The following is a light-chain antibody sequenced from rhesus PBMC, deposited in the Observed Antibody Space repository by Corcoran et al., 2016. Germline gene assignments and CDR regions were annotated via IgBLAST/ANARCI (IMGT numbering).Light chain of an antibody. CDR3: QQHENSPWT. CDR2: RAS. CDR1: QGVSNW. J-gene: IGKJ1*01. Sequence: DIQMTQSPSSLSASVGDRVTITCRASQGVSNWLAWYQQKPGKAPKLLIYRASNLETGVPSRFSGSGSGTDFILTLSSLQPEDSATYYCQQHENSPWTFGQGTKVEIK. V-gene: IGKV1-69*01.